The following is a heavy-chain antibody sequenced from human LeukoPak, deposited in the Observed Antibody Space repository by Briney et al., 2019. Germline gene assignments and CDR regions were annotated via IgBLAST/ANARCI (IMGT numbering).Heavy chain of an antibody. CDR3: ANDANSGWSYFDY. Sequence: GGSLRLSCAASGFIFSNYGMHWVRQAPGKGLEWVAFIRNDGSSEYYADPVKGRFTISRDNSKNTLYLQMHSLRAEDTAVYYCANDANSGWSYFDYWGQGTLVTVSS. CDR2: IRNDGSSE. D-gene: IGHD6-19*01. V-gene: IGHV3-30*02. CDR1: GFIFSNYG. J-gene: IGHJ4*02.